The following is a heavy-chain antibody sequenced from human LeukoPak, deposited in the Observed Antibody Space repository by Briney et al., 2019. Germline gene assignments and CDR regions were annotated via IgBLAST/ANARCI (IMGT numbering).Heavy chain of an antibody. V-gene: IGHV1-69*04. Sequence: SVKVSCKASGYTFTGYYMHWVRQAPGQGLEWMGRIIPILGIANYAQKFQGRVTITADKSTSTAYMELSSLRSEDTAVYYCAREWDSNYFLRRNYYYGMDVWGQGTTVTVSS. CDR3: AREWDSNYFLRRNYYYGMDV. CDR1: GYTFTGYY. J-gene: IGHJ6*02. D-gene: IGHD4-4*01. CDR2: IIPILGIA.